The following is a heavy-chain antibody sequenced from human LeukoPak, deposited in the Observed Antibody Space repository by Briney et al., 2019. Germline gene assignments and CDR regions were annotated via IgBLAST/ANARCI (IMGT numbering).Heavy chain of an antibody. J-gene: IGHJ4*02. CDR3: ARRTIFGVVIDY. Sequence: SETLSLTCAVSGYSISSGYYWGWIRQPPGKGLEWIGSIYHSGSTYYNPSLKSRDNISVDTSKNQFSLKLSSVTAADTAVYYCARRTIFGVVIDYWGQGTLVTVSS. CDR1: GYSISSGYY. CDR2: IYHSGST. D-gene: IGHD3-3*01. V-gene: IGHV4-38-2*01.